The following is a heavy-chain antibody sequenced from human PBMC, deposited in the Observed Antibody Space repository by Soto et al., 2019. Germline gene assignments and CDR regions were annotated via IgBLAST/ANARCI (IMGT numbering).Heavy chain of an antibody. CDR1: GGSISSSSYY. D-gene: IGHD3-16*01. CDR3: ARITTLFYMDV. Sequence: QLQLQESGPGLVKPSETLSLTCTVSGGSISSSSYYWGWIRQPPGKGLEWIGSIYYSGSTYYNPSLKSRVTISVDTSKNQFSLKLSSVTAADTAVYYCARITTLFYMDVWGKGTTVTVSS. J-gene: IGHJ6*03. CDR2: IYYSGST. V-gene: IGHV4-39*01.